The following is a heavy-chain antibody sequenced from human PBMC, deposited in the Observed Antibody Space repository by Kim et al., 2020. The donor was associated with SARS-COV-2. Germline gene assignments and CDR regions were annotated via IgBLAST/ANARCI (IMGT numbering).Heavy chain of an antibody. V-gene: IGHV3-53*01. CDR3: ARSFYSSKWYNYFDY. J-gene: IGHJ4*02. D-gene: IGHD6-13*01. Sequence: ASVKGRYAISRDRSRNTLYLQMNGLRADETAVYYCARSFYSSKWYNYFDYWGQGSLVTVSS.